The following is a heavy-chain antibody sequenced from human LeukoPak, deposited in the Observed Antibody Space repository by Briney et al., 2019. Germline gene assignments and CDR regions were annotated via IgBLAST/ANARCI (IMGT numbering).Heavy chain of an antibody. CDR3: ARSVAGHFDY. D-gene: IGHD6-19*01. Sequence: SETLSLTCTVSGGSISSYYWSWIRQPPGKGLEWIGYIYYSGSTNYNPSLKSRVTISVDTSKNQFSLKLSSVTAADTAVYYCARSVAGHFDYWGQGTLVTVSS. CDR2: IYYSGST. J-gene: IGHJ4*02. CDR1: GGSISSYY. V-gene: IGHV4-59*01.